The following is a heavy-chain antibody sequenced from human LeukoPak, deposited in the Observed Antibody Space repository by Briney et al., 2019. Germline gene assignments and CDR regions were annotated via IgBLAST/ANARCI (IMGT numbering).Heavy chain of an antibody. CDR2: ISAYNGNT. CDR3: ARDKGPDYYYGMDV. V-gene: IGHV1-18*01. CDR1: GYTFTSYG. Sequence: ASVTVSCKASGYTFTSYGVSWVRQAPGQGLEWMGWISAYNGNTNYAQKLQGRVTMTTDTSTSTAYMELRSLRSDDAAVYYCARDKGPDYYYGMDVWGQGTTVTVSS. J-gene: IGHJ6*02.